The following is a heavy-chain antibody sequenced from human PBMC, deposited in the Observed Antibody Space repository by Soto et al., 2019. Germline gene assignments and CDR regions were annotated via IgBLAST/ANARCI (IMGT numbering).Heavy chain of an antibody. CDR3: ARSTYCNGGSCFPQY. D-gene: IGHD2-15*01. Sequence: QVQVEEFGGGVVRPGRSLRLSCEGPGFTFSDYGFHWVRQAPGKGLEWVAMISYDGSDRYYRDSVQGRFTISRDDSKNTVYLQMKSLRAEDTATYYCARSTYCNGGSCFPQYWGPGTLVTVSS. V-gene: IGHV3-30*03. J-gene: IGHJ4*02. CDR2: ISYDGSDR. CDR1: GFTFSDYG.